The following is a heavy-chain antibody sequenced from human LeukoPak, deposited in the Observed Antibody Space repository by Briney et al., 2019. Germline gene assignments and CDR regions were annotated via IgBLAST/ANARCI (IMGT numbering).Heavy chain of an antibody. CDR1: GFTFSSYG. CDR3: ARGQATSSEYFQH. D-gene: IGHD1-26*01. J-gene: IGHJ1*01. CDR2: IRYDGSNK. Sequence: GGSLRLSCAASGFTFSSYGMHWVRQAPGKGLEWVAFIRYDGSNKYYADSVKGRFTISRDNSKNTLYLQMNSLKAEDTAVYYCARGQATSSEYFQHWGQGTLVTVSS. V-gene: IGHV3-30*02.